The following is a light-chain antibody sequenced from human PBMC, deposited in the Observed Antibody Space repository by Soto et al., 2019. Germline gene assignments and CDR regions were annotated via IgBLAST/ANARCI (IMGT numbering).Light chain of an antibody. CDR2: GAS. CDR1: QSISSN. Sequence: EIVMTQSPATLSVSPGERATLSCRASQSISSNLAWYQQKNGQTPRLLIYGASTRAAGTPGRFSGSGSGTDFTLTISSLQSEDFAVYYCQQYNNWPPFSVGPGTKVDSK. V-gene: IGKV3-15*01. J-gene: IGKJ3*01. CDR3: QQYNNWPPFS.